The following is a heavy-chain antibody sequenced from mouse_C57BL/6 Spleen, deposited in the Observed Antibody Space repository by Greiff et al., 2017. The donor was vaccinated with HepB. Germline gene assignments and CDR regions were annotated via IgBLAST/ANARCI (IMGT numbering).Heavy chain of an antibody. CDR3: ASPYGSSYVGDFDY. J-gene: IGHJ2*01. V-gene: IGHV1-39*01. CDR1: GYPFTDYN. Sequence: EVQLQQSGPELVKPGASVKISCKASGYPFTDYNMNWVKQSNGKSLEWIGVINPNYGTTSYNQKFKGKATLTVDQSSSTAYMQLNSLTSEDSAVYYCASPYGSSYVGDFDYWGQGTTLTVSS. CDR2: INPNYGTT. D-gene: IGHD1-1*01.